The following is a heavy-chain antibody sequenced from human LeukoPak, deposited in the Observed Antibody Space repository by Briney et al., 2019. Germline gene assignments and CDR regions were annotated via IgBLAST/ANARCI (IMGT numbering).Heavy chain of an antibody. CDR1: GFTFSDYY. J-gene: IGHJ4*02. CDR3: TPYCSGGSCYSIVAY. Sequence: GGSLRLSCAASGFTFSDYYMSWIRQAPGKGLEWVSYISSSGSTIYYADSVKGRFTISRDNAKNSLYLQMNSLRAEDTAVYYCTPYCSGGSCYSIVAYWGQGTLVTVSS. V-gene: IGHV3-11*01. D-gene: IGHD2-15*01. CDR2: ISSSGSTI.